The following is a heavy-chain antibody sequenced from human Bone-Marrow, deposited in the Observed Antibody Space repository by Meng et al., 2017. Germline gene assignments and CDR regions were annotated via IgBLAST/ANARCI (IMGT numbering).Heavy chain of an antibody. V-gene: IGHV3-23*01. J-gene: IGHJ5*02. D-gene: IGHD3-3*01. CDR3: GRTGVGEYDFWSGYTNGDWFDP. CDR2: ISGSGGST. CDR1: GFTFSSYA. Sequence: GESLKISCAASGFTFSSYAMSWVRQAPGKGLEWVSAISGSGGSTYYADSVKGRFTISRDNSKNTLYLQMNSLRAEDTAVYYGGRTGVGEYDFWSGYTNGDWFDPWGQGTLVTVSS.